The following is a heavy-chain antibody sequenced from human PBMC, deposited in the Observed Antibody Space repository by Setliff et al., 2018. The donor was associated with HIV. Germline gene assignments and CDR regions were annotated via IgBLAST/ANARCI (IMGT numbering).Heavy chain of an antibody. CDR2: IYYSGST. V-gene: IGHV4-30-4*08. D-gene: IGHD3-22*01. CDR3: ASRVYYYDSSGYLREEGFDP. CDR1: GGSISSGDYY. Sequence: PSETLSLTCTVSGGSISSGDYYWSWIRQPPGKGLDWIGYIYYSGSTYYNPSLMSRVTISLDTSKNQFSLKLSSVTAADTAVYYCASRVYYYDSSGYLREEGFDPWGQGTLVTVSS. J-gene: IGHJ5*02.